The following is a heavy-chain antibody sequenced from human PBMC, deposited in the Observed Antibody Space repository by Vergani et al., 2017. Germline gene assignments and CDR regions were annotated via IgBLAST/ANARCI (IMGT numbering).Heavy chain of an antibody. CDR2: IRYDGSNK. V-gene: IGHV3-30*02. CDR1: GFTFSSYG. D-gene: IGHD6-19*01. Sequence: QVQLVESGGGVVQPGGSLRLSCAASGFTFSSYGMHWVRQAPGKGLEWVAFIRYDGSNKYYADSVKGRFTISRDNSKNTLYLQMNSLRAEDTAVYYCANRLGDELIAVEGLGYFQHWGQGTLVTVSS. CDR3: ANRLGDELIAVEGLGYFQH. J-gene: IGHJ1*01.